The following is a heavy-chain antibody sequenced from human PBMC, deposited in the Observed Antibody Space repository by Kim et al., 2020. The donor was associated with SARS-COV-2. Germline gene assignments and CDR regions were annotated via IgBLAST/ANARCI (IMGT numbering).Heavy chain of an antibody. D-gene: IGHD3-10*01. V-gene: IGHV4-59*01. Sequence: SETLSLTCTVSGGSISSYYWSWIRQPPGKGLEWIGYIYYSGSTNYNPSLKSRVTISVDTSKNQFSLKLSSVTAADTAVYYCARGTELWFGSGYDAFDIWGQGTMVTVSS. CDR1: GGSISSYY. CDR3: ARGTELWFGSGYDAFDI. CDR2: IYYSGST. J-gene: IGHJ3*02.